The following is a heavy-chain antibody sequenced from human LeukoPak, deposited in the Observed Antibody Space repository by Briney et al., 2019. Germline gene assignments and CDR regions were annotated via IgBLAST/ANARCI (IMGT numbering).Heavy chain of an antibody. Sequence: GGSLRLSCAASGFTFSSYGMHWVRQAPGKGLGWVAVISYDGDYKNYADSVKGGFTISRENSKNTLYLQMNSLRAEDSAVYYCATDRDGYRKNWYRFHYWGQGTLVAVSS. J-gene: IGHJ4*02. D-gene: IGHD5-24*01. CDR1: GFTFSSYG. CDR3: ATDRDGYRKNWYRFHY. V-gene: IGHV3-30*03. CDR2: ISYDGDYK.